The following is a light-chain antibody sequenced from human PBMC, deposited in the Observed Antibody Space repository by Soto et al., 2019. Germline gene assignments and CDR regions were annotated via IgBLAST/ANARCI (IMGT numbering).Light chain of an antibody. CDR3: QHYDGYPQT. CDR1: QDISNF. J-gene: IGKJ5*01. V-gene: IGKV1-16*01. Sequence: DIQMTQSPSSLSASVGDRVTITCRASQDISNFLAWFQQKPGKAPKSLIFGASTLHSGVPSRFSGSGSGTDFTLTITSLQPDDFAIYYSQHYDGYPQTFGQGTRLEIK. CDR2: GAS.